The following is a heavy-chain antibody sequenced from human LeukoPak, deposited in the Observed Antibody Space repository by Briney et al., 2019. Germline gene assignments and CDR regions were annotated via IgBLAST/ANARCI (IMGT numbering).Heavy chain of an antibody. D-gene: IGHD4-17*01. Sequence: PGGSLRLSCAASGFTFSSYSMNWVRQAPGKGLEWLSSISSSSYIYYADSVKGRFTISRDNAKNSLYLQMNSLRAEDTAVYYCAKDLHERDYGDYVPTDWRQGTLVTVSS. V-gene: IGHV3-21*01. CDR1: GFTFSSYS. J-gene: IGHJ4*02. CDR2: ISSSSYI. CDR3: AKDLHERDYGDYVPTD.